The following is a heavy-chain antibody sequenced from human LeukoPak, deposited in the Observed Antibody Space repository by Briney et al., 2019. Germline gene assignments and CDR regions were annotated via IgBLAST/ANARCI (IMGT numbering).Heavy chain of an antibody. CDR3: AKDLVGIFGEVDY. V-gene: IGHV3-30*18. Sequence: GRSLRLSCAASGFTFSSYGMHWVRQAPGKGLEWVAVISYDGSNKYYADSVKGRFTISRDNSKNTLYLQMNSLRAEDTAVYYCAKDLVGIFGEVDYWGQGMLVTVSS. D-gene: IGHD3-3*01. J-gene: IGHJ4*02. CDR1: GFTFSSYG. CDR2: ISYDGSNK.